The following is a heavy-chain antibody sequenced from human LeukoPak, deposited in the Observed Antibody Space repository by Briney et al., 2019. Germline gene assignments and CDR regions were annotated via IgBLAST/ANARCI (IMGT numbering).Heavy chain of an antibody. CDR1: GFTFSSYG. J-gene: IGHJ4*02. CDR2: ISYDGSNK. Sequence: GRSLRLSCAASGFTFSSYGMHWVRQAPGMGLEWVAVISYDGSNKYYADSVKGRFTISRDNSKNTLYLQMNSLRAEDTAVYYCAKVAFDYWGQGTLVTVSS. V-gene: IGHV3-30*18. CDR3: AKVAFDY.